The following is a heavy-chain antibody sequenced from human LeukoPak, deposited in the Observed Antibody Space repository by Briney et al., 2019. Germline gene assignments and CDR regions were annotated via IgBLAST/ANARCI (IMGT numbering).Heavy chain of an antibody. D-gene: IGHD3-22*01. CDR2: IIPIFGTA. V-gene: IGHV1-69*05. CDR1: GGTFSSYA. CDR3: AREYYYDSSGYPLPRAFDI. Sequence: SVKVSCKASGGTFSSYAISWVRQAPGQGLEWMGGIIPIFGTANYAQKFQGRVTITTDESTSTAYMELSSLRSEDTAVYYCAREYYYDSSGYPLPRAFDIWGQGTMVTVSS. J-gene: IGHJ3*02.